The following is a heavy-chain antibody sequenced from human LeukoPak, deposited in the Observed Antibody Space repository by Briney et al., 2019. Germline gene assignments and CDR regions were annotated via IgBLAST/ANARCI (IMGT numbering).Heavy chain of an antibody. Sequence: SETLSLTCAVYGGSFSGYYWSWIRQPPGKGLEWIGEINHSGSTNYNPSLKSRVTISVDTSKNQFSLKLSSVTAADTAVYYCARDRGYYGSGSHDYWGQGTLVTVSS. CDR3: ARDRGYYGSGSHDY. CDR2: INHSGST. J-gene: IGHJ4*02. CDR1: GGSFSGYY. D-gene: IGHD3-10*01. V-gene: IGHV4-34*01.